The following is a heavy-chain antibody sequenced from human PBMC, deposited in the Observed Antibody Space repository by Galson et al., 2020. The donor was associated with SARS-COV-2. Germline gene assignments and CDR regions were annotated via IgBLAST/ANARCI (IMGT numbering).Heavy chain of an antibody. CDR1: GGSFSGYY. D-gene: IGHD6-13*01. CDR2: INHGGST. CDR3: ARGYSSSWYGHDAFDI. Sequence: SETLSLTCAVYGGSFSGYYWSWIRQPPGKGLEWIGEINHGGSTNYNPSLKSRVTISVDTSKNQFSLKLSSVTAADTAVYYCARGYSSSWYGHDAFDIWGQGTMVTVSS. J-gene: IGHJ3*02. V-gene: IGHV4-34*01.